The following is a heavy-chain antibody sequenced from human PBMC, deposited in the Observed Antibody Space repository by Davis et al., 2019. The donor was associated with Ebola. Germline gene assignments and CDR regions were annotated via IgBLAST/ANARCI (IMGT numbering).Heavy chain of an antibody. V-gene: IGHV1-2*04. D-gene: IGHD1-26*01. J-gene: IGHJ4*02. CDR3: ARGYGSYYSFDY. CDR2: INPNSGGT. Sequence: ASVKVSCKASGYTFTGYYMHWVRQAPGQGLEWMGWINPNSGGTNYAQKFQGWVTMTRDTSISTAYMELSSLRSEDTAVYYCARGYGSYYSFDYWGQGTLVTVSS. CDR1: GYTFTGYY.